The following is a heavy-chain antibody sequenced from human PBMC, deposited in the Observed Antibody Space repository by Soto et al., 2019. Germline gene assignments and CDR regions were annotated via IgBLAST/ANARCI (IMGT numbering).Heavy chain of an antibody. CDR2: IYYSGGT. D-gene: IGHD6-13*01. CDR3: ARKSDPAIAAAGPDHAFDI. J-gene: IGHJ3*02. V-gene: IGHV4-59*01. CDR1: GGSISSYY. Sequence: SETLSLTCTVSGGSISSYYWSWIRQPPGKGLEWIGYIYYSGGTNYNPSLKSRVTISVDTSKNQFSLKLSSVTAADTAVYYCARKSDPAIAAAGPDHAFDIWGQGTMVTVSS.